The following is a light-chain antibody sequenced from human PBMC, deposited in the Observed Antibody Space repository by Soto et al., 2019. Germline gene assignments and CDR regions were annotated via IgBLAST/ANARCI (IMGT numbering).Light chain of an antibody. CDR3: QQYGDSPLT. J-gene: IGKJ4*01. CDR1: QSVRNSY. V-gene: IGKV3-20*01. Sequence: ENVLTQSPGTLSLSPGERATLSCRASQSVRNSYLAWYQQKPGQTPRLLIYHASNRATAVADRFSGSGSGTDFTLTISRLEPEDFAVYYCQQYGDSPLTFGGGTKVEIK. CDR2: HAS.